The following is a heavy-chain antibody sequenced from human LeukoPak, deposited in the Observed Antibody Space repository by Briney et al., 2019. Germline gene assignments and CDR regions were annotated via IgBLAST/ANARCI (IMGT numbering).Heavy chain of an antibody. V-gene: IGHV1-46*01. Sequence: GASVKVSCKASGYTLTSYYMHWVRQAPGQGLEWMGIINPSGGSTNYAQKFQGRVTMTRDMSISTAYMELSRLRSDDTAVYYCAREIIATDAFDIWGQGTMVTVSS. D-gene: IGHD6-13*01. J-gene: IGHJ3*02. CDR1: GYTLTSYY. CDR3: AREIIATDAFDI. CDR2: INPSGGST.